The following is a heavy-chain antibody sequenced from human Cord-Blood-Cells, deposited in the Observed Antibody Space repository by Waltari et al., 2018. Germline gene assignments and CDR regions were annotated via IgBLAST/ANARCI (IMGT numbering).Heavy chain of an antibody. V-gene: IGHV4-4*07. CDR2: IYTSGST. CDR1: GGSISSYY. J-gene: IGHJ6*03. CDR3: ARDWGIAAAGTWVGYYMDV. Sequence: QVQLQESGPGLVKPSETLSLTCTVPGGSISSYYWSWIRQPAGTGLEWIGRIYTSGSTNYNPSLKSRVTMSVDTSKNQFSLKLSSVTAADTAVYYCARDWGIAAAGTWVGYYMDVWGKGTTVTVSS. D-gene: IGHD6-13*01.